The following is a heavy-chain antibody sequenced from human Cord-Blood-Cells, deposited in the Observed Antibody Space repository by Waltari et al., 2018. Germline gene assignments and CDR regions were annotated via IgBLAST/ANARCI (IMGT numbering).Heavy chain of an antibody. J-gene: IGHJ2*01. CDR3: ASQLGIRYFDL. CDR1: GGSFSGYY. Sequence: QVQLQQWGAGLLKPSETLSLTCAVYGGSFSGYYWSWIRQPPGKGLEWSGEINHSGSTNYNPSLKSRVTISVDTSKNQFSLKLSSVTAADTAVYYCASQLGIRYFDLWGRGTLVTVSS. D-gene: IGHD7-27*01. V-gene: IGHV4-34*01. CDR2: INHSGST.